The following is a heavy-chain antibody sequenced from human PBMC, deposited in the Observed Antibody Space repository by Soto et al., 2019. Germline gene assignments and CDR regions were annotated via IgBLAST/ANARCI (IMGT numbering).Heavy chain of an antibody. CDR3: ARDCNATACDGVDV. D-gene: IGHD2-15*01. CDR1: GYSFITSY. Sequence: QVQLVQSGAEVGKPGASVKLSCKASGYSFITSYIHWVRQAPGRGRERRGWINLNSGGSDGRKYEQKLRGRVTMTTDTSIRTDHMEMTGLKYDDTAVYFCARDCNATACDGVDVWCQVTTVTVTS. CDR2: INLNSGGSDGR. J-gene: IGHJ6*02. V-gene: IGHV1-2*02.